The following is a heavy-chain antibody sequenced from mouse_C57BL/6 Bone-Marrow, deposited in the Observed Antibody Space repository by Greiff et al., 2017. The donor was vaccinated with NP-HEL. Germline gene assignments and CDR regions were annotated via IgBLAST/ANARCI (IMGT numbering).Heavy chain of an antibody. Sequence: EVKLMESGGGLVKPGGSLKLSCAASGFTFSSYAMSWVRQTPEKRLEWVATISDGGSYTYYPDNVKGRFTISRDKAKNNLYLQMSHLKSEDTAMYYCARDGSGYAWFAYWGQGTLVTVSA. CDR3: ARDGSGYAWFAY. CDR2: ISDGGSYT. D-gene: IGHD2-2*01. V-gene: IGHV5-4*01. CDR1: GFTFSSYA. J-gene: IGHJ3*01.